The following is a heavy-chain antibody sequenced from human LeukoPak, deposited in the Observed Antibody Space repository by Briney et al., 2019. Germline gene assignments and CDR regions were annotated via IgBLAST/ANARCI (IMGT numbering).Heavy chain of an antibody. Sequence: GGSLRPSCAASGFTFSSYEMNWVRQAPGKGLEWVSYISSSGSTIYYADSVKGRFTISRDNAKNSLYLQMNSLRVEDTAVYYCAHVKARSGSTFDIWGQGTMVTVSS. J-gene: IGHJ3*02. CDR3: AHVKARSGSTFDI. D-gene: IGHD3-10*01. CDR1: GFTFSSYE. V-gene: IGHV3-48*03. CDR2: ISSSGSTI.